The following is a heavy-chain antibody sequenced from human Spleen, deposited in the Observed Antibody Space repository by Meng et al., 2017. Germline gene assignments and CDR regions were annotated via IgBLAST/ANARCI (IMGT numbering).Heavy chain of an antibody. J-gene: IGHJ4*02. CDR3: ARDPVYLGAIDY. CDR2: TYYRSKWYN. CDR1: GDSVSSNSDA. Sequence: QVQLRPSAPGMVKPPQSPSPTCAIAGDSVSSNSDAWNVLMQSPSRGLEWLGRTYYRSKWYNDYAVSVKSRITINPDTSKNQFSLQLNSVTPEDTAVYYCARDPVYLGAIDYWGQGTLVTVSS. V-gene: IGHV6-1*01. D-gene: IGHD1-26*01.